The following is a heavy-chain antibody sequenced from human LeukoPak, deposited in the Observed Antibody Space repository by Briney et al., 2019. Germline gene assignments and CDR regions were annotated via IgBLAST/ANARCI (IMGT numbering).Heavy chain of an antibody. V-gene: IGHV3-21*01. CDR3: ARSSRITIFGVVITLGYYYYMDV. Sequence: GGSLRLSCAASGFTFSSYSMNWVRQAPGKGLEWVSSISSSSSYIYYADSVKGRFTISRDNAKNSLYLQMNSLRAEDMAVYYCARSSRITIFGVVITLGYYYYMDVWGKGTTVTVSS. CDR1: GFTFSSYS. J-gene: IGHJ6*03. CDR2: ISSSSSYI. D-gene: IGHD3-3*01.